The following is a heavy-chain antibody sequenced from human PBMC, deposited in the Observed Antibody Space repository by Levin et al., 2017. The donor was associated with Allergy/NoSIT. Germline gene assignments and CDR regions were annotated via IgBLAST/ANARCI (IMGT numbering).Heavy chain of an antibody. D-gene: IGHD6-25*01. V-gene: IGHV4-59*01. CDR3: ARARGENTRPQDLDL. J-gene: IGHJ5*02. CDR1: GGSITSNY. Sequence: PGGSLRLSCTVSGGSITSNYWSWIRQPPGKGLEWIGDIRYSGTTNYSPSLKSRVTISTDTSKNQFSLKLKSVTAADTAVYYCARARGENTRPQDLDLWGPGILVIVSS. CDR2: IRYSGTT.